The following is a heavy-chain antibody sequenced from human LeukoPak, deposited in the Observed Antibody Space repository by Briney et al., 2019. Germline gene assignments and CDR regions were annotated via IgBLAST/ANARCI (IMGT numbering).Heavy chain of an antibody. V-gene: IGHV4-39*01. CDR3: ASGVGGYVNDAFDI. J-gene: IGHJ3*02. D-gene: IGHD5-12*01. CDR2: IYYSGTT. CDR1: GGSISSNGYY. Sequence: PSETLSLACAVSGGSISSNGYYWSWIRQSPGKGLEWIGSIYYSGTTYYNLSLKSRVTISVDTSKNQFSLKLSSVTAADTAVYYCASGVGGYVNDAFDIWGQGTMVTVSS.